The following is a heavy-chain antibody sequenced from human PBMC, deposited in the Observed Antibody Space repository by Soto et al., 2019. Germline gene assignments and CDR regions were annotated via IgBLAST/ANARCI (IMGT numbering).Heavy chain of an antibody. CDR2: ISAYNGNT. D-gene: IGHD3-3*01. J-gene: IGHJ5*02. CDR1: GYTFTSYG. CDR3: AKDLYDFWSGYYNTPNWFDP. V-gene: IGHV1-18*04. Sequence: ASVKVSCKASGYTFTSYGISWVRQAPGQGLEWMGWISAYNGNTNYAQKLQGRVTMTTDTSTSTAYMELRSLRSDDTAVYYCAKDLYDFWSGYYNTPNWFDPWGQGTLVTVS.